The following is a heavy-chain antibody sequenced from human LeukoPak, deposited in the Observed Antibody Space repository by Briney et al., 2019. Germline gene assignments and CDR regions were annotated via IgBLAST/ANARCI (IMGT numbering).Heavy chain of an antibody. CDR3: ARDGGSGSADAFDI. CDR2: IIPIFGTA. Sequence: SVKVSCKASGGTFSSYAISWVRQAPGQGLEWMGGIIPIFGTANYAQKFQGRVTITADESTSTAYMELSSLRSEDTAVYYCARDGGSGSADAFDIWGRGTMVTVSS. J-gene: IGHJ3*02. D-gene: IGHD3-10*01. V-gene: IGHV1-69*13. CDR1: GGTFSSYA.